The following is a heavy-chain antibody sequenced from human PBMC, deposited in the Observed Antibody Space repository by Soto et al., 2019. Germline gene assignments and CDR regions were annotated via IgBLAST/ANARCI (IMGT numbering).Heavy chain of an antibody. CDR3: AWRPYSGRYYYGMDV. CDR2: ISSSGSTI. D-gene: IGHD2-15*01. CDR1: GFTFSDYY. V-gene: IGHV3-11*01. Sequence: PGGSLRLSCAASGFTFSDYYMSWIRQAPGKGLEWVSYISSSGSTIYYADSVKGRFTISRDNAKNSLFLQRNSLRAEDTAVYYCAWRPYSGRYYYGMDVWRQGTTVTVS. J-gene: IGHJ6*02.